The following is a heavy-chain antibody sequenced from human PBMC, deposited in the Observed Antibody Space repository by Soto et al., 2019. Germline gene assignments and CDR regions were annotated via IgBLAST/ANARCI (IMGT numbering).Heavy chain of an antibody. V-gene: IGHV6-1*01. D-gene: IGHD3-22*01. CDR3: AREGSYSSYSAYSWFDP. Sequence: SQTLSLTCAISGDSVSSDRAAWNWIRLSPSGGLEWLGRTYYRSKWYNDYAVSGKSRITISTDTSNNHFSLRLNSVTPEDTSVYYCAREGSYSSYSAYSWFDPWGQGTLVTVSS. J-gene: IGHJ5*02. CDR1: GDSVSSDRAA. CDR2: TYYRSKWYN.